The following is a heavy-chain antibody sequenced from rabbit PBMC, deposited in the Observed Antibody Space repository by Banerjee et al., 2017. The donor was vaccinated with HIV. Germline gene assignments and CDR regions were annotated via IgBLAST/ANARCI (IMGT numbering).Heavy chain of an antibody. CDR3: ARAGYADYGGSTAFDL. D-gene: IGHD4-2*01. CDR2: IGTSSGNT. Sequence: QSLEESGGDLVKPGASLTLTCTASGFDFSSYYYMCWVRQAPGKGLEWIGCIGTSSGNTWYASWAKGRFTISKSTSLSTVTLQMTSLTAADTATYFCARAGYADYGGSTAFDLWGPGTLVTVS. V-gene: IGHV1S43*01. CDR1: GFDFSSYYY. J-gene: IGHJ4*01.